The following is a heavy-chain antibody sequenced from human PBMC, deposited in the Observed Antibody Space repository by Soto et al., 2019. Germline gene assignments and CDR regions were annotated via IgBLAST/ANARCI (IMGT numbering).Heavy chain of an antibody. CDR3: ARDPSQRITIFGVVIDDYYYYGMDV. J-gene: IGHJ6*02. CDR2: ISAYNGNT. V-gene: IGHV1-18*04. CDR1: GYTFTSYG. Sequence: ASVKVSCKASGYTFTSYGISWVRQAPGQGLEWMGWISAYNGNTNYAQKLQGRVTMTTDTSTSTAYMELRSLRSDDTAVYYCARDPSQRITIFGVVIDDYYYYGMDVWGQGTTVTVSS. D-gene: IGHD3-3*01.